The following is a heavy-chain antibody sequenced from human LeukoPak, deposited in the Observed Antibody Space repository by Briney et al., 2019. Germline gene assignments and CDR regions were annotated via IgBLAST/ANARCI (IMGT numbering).Heavy chain of an antibody. J-gene: IGHJ5*02. CDR2: IYPGDSDT. Sequence: PGESLKISCKGSGYSFTSYWIGWVRQMPGKGLEWMGIIYPGDSDTRYSPSFQGQVTISADKSISTAYLQWSSLKASDTAMYYRAYYGSGSYFNNWFDPWGQGTLVTVSS. V-gene: IGHV5-51*01. D-gene: IGHD3-10*01. CDR3: AYYGSGSYFNNWFDP. CDR1: GYSFTSYW.